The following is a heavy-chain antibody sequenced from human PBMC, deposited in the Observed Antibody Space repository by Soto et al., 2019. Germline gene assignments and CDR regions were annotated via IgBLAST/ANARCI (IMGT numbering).Heavy chain of an antibody. CDR1: GDSVSSNTAA. Sequence: SPTLSLTCAISGDSVSSNTAAWHWIRQSPSRGLEWLGRTYYRSKWYSDYAVSVKSRIAINPDTSRNQFSLHLNSVTAEDTAVYYCARGTCIDGVCFRVDPWGQGTLVTVSS. V-gene: IGHV6-1*01. CDR2: TYYRSKWYS. D-gene: IGHD2-8*01. J-gene: IGHJ5*02. CDR3: ARGTCIDGVCFRVDP.